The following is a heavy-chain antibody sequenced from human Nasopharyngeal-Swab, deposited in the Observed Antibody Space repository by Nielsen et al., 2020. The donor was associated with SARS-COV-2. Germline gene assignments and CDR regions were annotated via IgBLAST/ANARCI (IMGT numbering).Heavy chain of an antibody. CDR1: GFSFSSFW. J-gene: IGHJ4*02. V-gene: IGHV3-74*01. CDR2: IDTGGTRT. D-gene: IGHD4-23*01. Sequence: GESLKISCAASGFSFSSFWMHWVRQVPGEGLVWVSRIDTGGTRTDYAESVKGRFTISRDNVKNMLYLQMNNLRPEDTAVYYCARDLGGFGGYWGQGTLATVSS. CDR3: ARDLGGFGGY.